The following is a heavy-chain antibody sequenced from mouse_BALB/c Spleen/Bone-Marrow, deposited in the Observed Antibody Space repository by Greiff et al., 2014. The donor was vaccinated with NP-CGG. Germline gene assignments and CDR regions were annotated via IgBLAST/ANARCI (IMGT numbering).Heavy chain of an antibody. CDR2: IYPGDGDT. CDR1: GYTFTSYW. J-gene: IGHJ3*01. D-gene: IGHD3-3*01. V-gene: IGHV1-87*01. Sequence: VQLQQSGAELARPGASVKLSCKASGYTFTSYWMQWVKQRPGQGLEWIVAIYPGDGDTRYTQKFKGKATLTADKSSSTAYMQLSSLASEDSAVYYCAKEGRGAYWGQGTLVTVSA. CDR3: AKEGRGAY.